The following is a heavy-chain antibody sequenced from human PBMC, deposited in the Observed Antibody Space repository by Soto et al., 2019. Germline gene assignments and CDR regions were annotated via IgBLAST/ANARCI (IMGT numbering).Heavy chain of an antibody. V-gene: IGHV4-4*07. D-gene: IGHD1-26*01. CDR1: GVSISSYY. CDR2: IYTSGST. J-gene: IGHJ1*01. CDR3: AREGGSYSGSYPEYFQH. Sequence: QVQLQESGPGLVKPSETLSLTCTVSGVSISSYYWSWIRQPAGKGLEWIGRIYTSGSTNYNPSLKSRVTMSVETSTTQFSLKLSSVTAADTAVYYCAREGGSYSGSYPEYFQHWGQGTLVTVSS.